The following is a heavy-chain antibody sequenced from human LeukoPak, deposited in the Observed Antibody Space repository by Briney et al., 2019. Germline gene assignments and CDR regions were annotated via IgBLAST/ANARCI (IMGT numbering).Heavy chain of an antibody. CDR2: IYYSGST. Sequence: PSETLSLTCTVSGGSISSSSYYWGWIRQPPGKGLEWIGSIYYSGSTYYNPSLKSRVTISVDTSKNQFSLKLSSVTAADTAVYYCARGGRALDYWGQGTLVTVSS. J-gene: IGHJ4*02. D-gene: IGHD3-16*01. V-gene: IGHV4-39*01. CDR1: GGSISSSSYY. CDR3: ARGGRALDY.